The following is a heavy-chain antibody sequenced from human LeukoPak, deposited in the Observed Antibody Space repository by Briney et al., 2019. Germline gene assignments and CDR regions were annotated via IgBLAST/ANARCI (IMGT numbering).Heavy chain of an antibody. CDR1: GFTLRIYW. CDR2: INQYGGAK. Sequence: GRGLRLSSAASGFTLRIYWTSAVCGGPEKRLEWVSNINQYGGAKYNVDSVKGRFTISRDKVKNSLSLQMDRLQAEDTAVYHCARVGRSWEDREDKYTGRYHPSDPWGQGTLVTVSS. D-gene: IGHD1-26*01. J-gene: IGHJ5*02. V-gene: IGHV3-7*05. CDR3: ARVGRSWEDREDKYTGRYHPSDP.